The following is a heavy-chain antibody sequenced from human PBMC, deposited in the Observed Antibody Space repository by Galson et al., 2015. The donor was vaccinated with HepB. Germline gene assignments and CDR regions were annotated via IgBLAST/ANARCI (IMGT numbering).Heavy chain of an antibody. CDR2: IWYDGSIK. CDR3: ARAYSSSWYVGNWFDP. J-gene: IGHJ5*02. CDR1: GFTFSSYG. D-gene: IGHD6-13*01. V-gene: IGHV3-33*01. Sequence: SLRLSCAASGFTFSSYGMHWVRQAPGKGLEWVAVIWYDGSIKYYADSVKGRFTISRDNSKNTLYLQMNSLRAEDTAVYYCARAYSSSWYVGNWFDPWGQGTLVTVSS.